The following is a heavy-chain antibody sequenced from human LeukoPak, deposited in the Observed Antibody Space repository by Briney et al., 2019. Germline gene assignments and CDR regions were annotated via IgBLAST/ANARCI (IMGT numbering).Heavy chain of an antibody. CDR3: ARDKLLWFGNDY. D-gene: IGHD3-10*01. J-gene: IGHJ4*02. V-gene: IGHV3-74*01. CDR2: IDNDGGST. Sequence: GGSLRLSCAASGFTFHSYWMHWVRQAPGKGLVWVSRIDNDGGSTTYADSVKGRFTISRDNAKNSLYLQMNSLRAEDTAVYYCARDKLLWFGNDYWGQGTLVTVSS. CDR1: GFTFHSYW.